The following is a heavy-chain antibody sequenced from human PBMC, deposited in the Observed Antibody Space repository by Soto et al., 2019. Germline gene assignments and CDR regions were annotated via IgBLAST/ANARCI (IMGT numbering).Heavy chain of an antibody. Sequence: PGGSLRLSCAASGFTFSSYWMHWVRQAPGKGLVWVSRVNSDVSSTNYADSVKGRFTISRDNAKNSLYLQMNSLRAEDTAVYYCARDQLYYNDISGRPLNAFDVWGQGTMVTVSS. CDR1: GFTFSSYW. CDR3: ARDQLYYNDISGRPLNAFDV. D-gene: IGHD3-22*01. CDR2: VNSDVSST. V-gene: IGHV3-74*01. J-gene: IGHJ3*01.